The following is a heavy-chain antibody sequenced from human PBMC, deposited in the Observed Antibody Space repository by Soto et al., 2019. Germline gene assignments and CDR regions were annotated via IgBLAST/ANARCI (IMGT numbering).Heavy chain of an antibody. CDR2: ISAYNGNT. CDR3: ARVRIVGATNNWFDP. D-gene: IGHD1-26*01. CDR1: GYTFTSYG. J-gene: IGHJ5*02. Sequence: ASVKVSCKASGYTFTSYGISWVRQAPGQGLEWMGWISAYNGNTNYAQKLQGRVTMTTDTSTSTAYMELRSLRSDDTAVYYCARVRIVGATNNWFDPWGQGTLVTVSS. V-gene: IGHV1-18*04.